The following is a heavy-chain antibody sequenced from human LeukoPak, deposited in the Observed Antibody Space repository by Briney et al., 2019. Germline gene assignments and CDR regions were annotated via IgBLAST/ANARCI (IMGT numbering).Heavy chain of an antibody. V-gene: IGHV4-59*01. J-gene: IGHJ5*02. D-gene: IGHD3-16*01. CDR1: GGSISSYY. CDR3: ARLGFRPINWFDP. CDR2: IYYSGST. Sequence: SETLSLTCTVSGGSISSYYWSWTRQPPGKGLEWIGYIYYSGSTNYNPSLKSRVTISVDTSKNQFSLKLSSVTAADTAVYYCARLGFRPINWFDPWGQGTLVTVSS.